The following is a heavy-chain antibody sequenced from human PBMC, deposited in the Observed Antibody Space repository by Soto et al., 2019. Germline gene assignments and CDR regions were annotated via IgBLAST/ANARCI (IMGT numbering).Heavy chain of an antibody. Sequence: EAQLVESGGGLVQPGGSLRLSCAASGFNFGPFWMHWVRQAPGKGLVWFSHINSDGSTIVYADSVKGRFTISRDNAKNTLYLQMNSLRFEYTDVYYCARDRGYPASFDIWGQGTMVTVSS. V-gene: IGHV3-74*01. CDR1: GFNFGPFW. J-gene: IGHJ3*02. CDR2: INSDGSTI. D-gene: IGHD3-10*01. CDR3: ARDRGYPASFDI.